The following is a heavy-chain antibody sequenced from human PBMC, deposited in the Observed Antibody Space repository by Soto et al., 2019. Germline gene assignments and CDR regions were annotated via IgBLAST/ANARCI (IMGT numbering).Heavy chain of an antibody. D-gene: IGHD6-13*01. CDR2: IWNDGNGY. CDR3: ARRQISPPTRGAASARGGMDV. J-gene: IGHJ6*02. V-gene: IGHV3-33*01. Sequence: QVQLVESGGGVVQPGRSLRLSCAASGLNFNNYGMHWVRQAPGKRLEWVAVIWNDGNGYYYANSVKGRFTISRDNSKNTLYLQMSTLRAEDTAVYYCARRQISPPTRGAASARGGMDVWGQGTTVTVSS. CDR1: GLNFNNYG.